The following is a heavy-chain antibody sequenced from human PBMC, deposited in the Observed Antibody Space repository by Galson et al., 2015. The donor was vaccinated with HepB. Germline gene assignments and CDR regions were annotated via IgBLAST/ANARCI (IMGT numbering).Heavy chain of an antibody. V-gene: IGHV4-59*01. D-gene: IGHD5-12*01. J-gene: IGHJ4*02. CDR2: IYYSGST. CDR3: ARERYSGYNLIHIDY. CDR1: GGSISSYY. Sequence: LSLTCTVSGGSISSYYWSWIRQPPGKGLEWIGYIYYSGSTNYNPSLKSRVTISVDTSKNQFSLKLSSVTAADTAVYYCARERYSGYNLIHIDYWGQGTLVTVSS.